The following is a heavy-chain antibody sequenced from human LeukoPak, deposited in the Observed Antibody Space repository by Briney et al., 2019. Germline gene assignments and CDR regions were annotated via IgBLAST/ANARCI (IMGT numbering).Heavy chain of an antibody. CDR2: INNDGSDA. CDR1: GFTFSAYW. D-gene: IGHD3-10*01. CDR3: VRGYFGPDY. V-gene: IGHV3-74*01. Sequence: GGSLRLSCAASGFTFSAYWMHWVRQAPGEGLVWVSRINNDGSDATYADSVRGRFTSSRDNAKNTLYLHMSSLRDDDTAVYYRVRGYFGPDYWGQGTLVTVSS. J-gene: IGHJ4*02.